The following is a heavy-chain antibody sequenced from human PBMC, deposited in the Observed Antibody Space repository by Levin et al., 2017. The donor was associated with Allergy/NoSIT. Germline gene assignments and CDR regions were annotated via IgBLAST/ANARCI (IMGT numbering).Heavy chain of an antibody. D-gene: IGHD3-22*01. V-gene: IGHV3-73*01. CDR1: GFTFSGST. CDR3: SRPEDDYFDSGGYYWN. CDR2: IRSKAKNYAT. J-gene: IGHJ4*02. Sequence: GESLKISCAASGFTFSGSTMHWVRQASGKGLEWVGRIRSKAKNYATAYAASLKGRFTISRDDSKNTAYLQMNSLKTEDTAVYYCSRPEDDYFDSGGYYWNWGQGTLVTVSS.